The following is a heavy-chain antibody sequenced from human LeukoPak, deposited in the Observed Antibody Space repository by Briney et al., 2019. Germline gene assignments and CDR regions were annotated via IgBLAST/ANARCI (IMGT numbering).Heavy chain of an antibody. J-gene: IGHJ4*02. Sequence: GGSLRVSCAASGFTFSGNAMSCVRQAPGKGLEWVSAFSGSGSSTYYADSVKGRFTISRDNSKSTLYLQMNSLRAEDTALYYCAKDGSSSWSPSSFDYGGQGTLVTVSS. CDR3: AKDGSSSWSPSSFDY. CDR1: GFTFSGNA. D-gene: IGHD6-13*01. CDR2: FSGSGSST. V-gene: IGHV3-23*01.